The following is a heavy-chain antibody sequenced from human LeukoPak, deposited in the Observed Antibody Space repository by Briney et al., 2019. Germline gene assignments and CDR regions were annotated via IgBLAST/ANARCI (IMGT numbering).Heavy chain of an antibody. J-gene: IGHJ6*02. CDR1: GGTFSSYA. CDR3: ARDDPYGSGSYSYGMDA. CDR2: IIPILGIA. D-gene: IGHD3-10*01. V-gene: IGHV1-69*04. Sequence: SVKVSCKASGGTFSSYAISWVRQAPGQGLEWMGRIIPILGIANYAQKFQGRVTITADKSTSTAYMELSSLRSEDTAVYYCARDDPYGSGSYSYGMDAWGQGTTVTVSS.